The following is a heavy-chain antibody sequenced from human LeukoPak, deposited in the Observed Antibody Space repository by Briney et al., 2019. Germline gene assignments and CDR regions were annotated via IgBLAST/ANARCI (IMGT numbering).Heavy chain of an antibody. Sequence: ASVKVSCKASGYTFTSYGISWVRQAPGQGLEWMGWISAYNGNTNYAQKLQGRVTMTTDTSTSTAYMELRSLRSDDTAVYYCARGPPGGGGIRELLPTEYFQHWGQGTLVTVSS. CDR3: ARGPPGGGGIRELLPTEYFQH. V-gene: IGHV1-18*01. CDR1: GYTFTSYG. D-gene: IGHD1-26*01. CDR2: ISAYNGNT. J-gene: IGHJ1*01.